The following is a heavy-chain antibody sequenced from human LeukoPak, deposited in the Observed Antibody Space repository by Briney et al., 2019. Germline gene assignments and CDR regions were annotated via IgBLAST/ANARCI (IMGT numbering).Heavy chain of an antibody. CDR2: ISSSSSYI. V-gene: IGHV3-21*04. Sequence: GGSLRLSCAASGFTFSSYSMNWVRQAPGKGLEWVSSISSSSSYIYYADSVKGRFTISRDNSKNTLYLQMNSLRAEDTAVYYCARQSYLTAMVLAWGQGTLVTVSS. CDR1: GFTFSSYS. J-gene: IGHJ5*02. D-gene: IGHD5-18*01. CDR3: ARQSYLTAMVLA.